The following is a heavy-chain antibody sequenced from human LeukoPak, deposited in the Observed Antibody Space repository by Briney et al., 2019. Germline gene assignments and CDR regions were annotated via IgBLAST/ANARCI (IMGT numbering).Heavy chain of an antibody. D-gene: IGHD3/OR15-3a*01. V-gene: IGHV3-21*01. CDR2: ISSSSSYI. CDR1: GFTFSSYS. Sequence: GGSLRLSCAASGFTFSSYSMNWVRQAPGKGLEWVSSISSSSSYIYYADSVKGRFTISRDNAKNTLYLQMNSLRAEDTAVYYCARTGFMDPRHAFDIWGQGTMVTVSS. CDR3: ARTGFMDPRHAFDI. J-gene: IGHJ3*02.